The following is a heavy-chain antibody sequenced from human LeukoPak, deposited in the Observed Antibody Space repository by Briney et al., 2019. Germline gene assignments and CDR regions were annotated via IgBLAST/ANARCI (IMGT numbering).Heavy chain of an antibody. CDR3: ARDNYSYRLDL. J-gene: IGHJ5*02. V-gene: IGHV3-23*01. CDR2: IGGSGGNR. D-gene: IGHD2-21*01. Sequence: GGSLRLSCAASGLSFSNYAMYWVRQAAGKVLEWVSAIGGSGGNRFYTDSVKGRFTISRDNSKNTLYLHMNSLRAEDTAIYYCARDNYSYRLDLWGQGTLVTVSS. CDR1: GLSFSNYA.